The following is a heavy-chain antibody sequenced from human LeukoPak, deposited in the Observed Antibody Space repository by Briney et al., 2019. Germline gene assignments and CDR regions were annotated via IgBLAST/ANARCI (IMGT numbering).Heavy chain of an antibody. D-gene: IGHD4-11*01. J-gene: IGHJ4*02. Sequence: SETLSLTCAVYGGSFSGYYWSWIRQPPGKGLEWIGEINHSGSTNYNPSLKSRVTISVDTSKNQFSLKLSSVTAADTAVHYCASRRYDYSNKGPFDYWGQGTLVTVSS. V-gene: IGHV4-34*01. CDR3: ASRRYDYSNKGPFDY. CDR2: INHSGST. CDR1: GGSFSGYY.